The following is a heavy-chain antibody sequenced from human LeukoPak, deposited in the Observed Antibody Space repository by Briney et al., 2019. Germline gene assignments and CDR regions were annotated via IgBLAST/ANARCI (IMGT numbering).Heavy chain of an antibody. D-gene: IGHD2-2*01. J-gene: IGHJ4*02. Sequence: SGGSLRLSCAASGLTFSRYAMNGVRQAPGKGLQWVSYINTDSSDIHYADSVKGRFTISRDNARNTLYLQLSSLRAEDSAVYYCARDTFQPGLIDSWGQGTLVTVSS. CDR2: INTDSSDI. CDR3: ARDTFQPGLIDS. CDR1: GLTFSRYA. V-gene: IGHV3-21*05.